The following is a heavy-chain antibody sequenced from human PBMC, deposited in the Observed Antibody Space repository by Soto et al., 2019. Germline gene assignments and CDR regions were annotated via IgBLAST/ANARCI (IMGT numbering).Heavy chain of an antibody. CDR2: IRSKTHGGTT. CDR3: TRAFWTGYQYYFDY. CDR1: GFTFGDHG. D-gene: IGHD3-3*01. Sequence: GGSLRLSCTASGFTFGDHGVTWVRQAPGKGLQWVGFIRSKTHGGTTEYAPSVKDRLAISRDDSKSIAYLQMNSLKTEDTAVYYCTRAFWTGYQYYFDYWGQGTLVTVSS. V-gene: IGHV3-49*04. J-gene: IGHJ4*02.